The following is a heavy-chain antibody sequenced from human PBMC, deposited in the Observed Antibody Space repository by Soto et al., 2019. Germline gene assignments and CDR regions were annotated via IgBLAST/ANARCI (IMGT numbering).Heavy chain of an antibody. J-gene: IGHJ5*02. V-gene: IGHV4-4*07. D-gene: IGHD3-16*01. Sequence: QVQLQESGPGLVKPSETLSLTCTVSGGSISSYYWSWIRQPAGKGLEWIGRIYTSGSTHYNPSLKSRVTMSVDTSKNQFSLKLSSVTAADTAVYYCARVVEDYVWDRSLWWFDPWGQGTLVTVSS. CDR2: IYTSGST. CDR3: ARVVEDYVWDRSLWWFDP. CDR1: GGSISSYY.